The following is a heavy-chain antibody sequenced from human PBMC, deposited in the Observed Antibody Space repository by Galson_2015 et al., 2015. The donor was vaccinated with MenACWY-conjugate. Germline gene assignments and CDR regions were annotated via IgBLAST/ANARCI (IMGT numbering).Heavy chain of an antibody. CDR2: IEQDGTER. D-gene: IGHD3-16*02. Sequence: SLRLSCAASGFTFSSYWMTWVRQGPGQGLEWLANIEQDGTERYYVDSVKGRFTISRDNAKNSLYLEMNSLRGEDTAVYYCATSERFRLYQFYGMDVWGQGTTVTVSS. CDR3: ATSERFRLYQFYGMDV. CDR1: GFTFSSYW. V-gene: IGHV3-7*03. J-gene: IGHJ6*02.